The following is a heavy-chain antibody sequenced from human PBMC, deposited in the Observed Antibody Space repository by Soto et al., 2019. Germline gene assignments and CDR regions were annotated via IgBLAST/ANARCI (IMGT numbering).Heavy chain of an antibody. D-gene: IGHD3-22*01. CDR3: ARVYPKPDSMIVVVITRAPLDY. J-gene: IGHJ4*02. CDR1: GFSFRDYW. V-gene: IGHV3-30-3*01. CDR2: ISYDGSNK. Sequence: PGGSLRLSCAASGFSFRDYWMTWVRQAPGKGLDWVAVISYDGSNKYYADSVKGRFTISRDNSKNTLYLQMNSLRAEDTAVYYCARVYPKPDSMIVVVITRAPLDYWGQGTLVTVSS.